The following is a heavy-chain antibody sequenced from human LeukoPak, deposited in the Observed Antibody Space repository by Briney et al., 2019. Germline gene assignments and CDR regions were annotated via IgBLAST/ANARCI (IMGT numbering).Heavy chain of an antibody. CDR3: AKMEGATHLDY. D-gene: IGHD1-26*01. CDR2: ISSSGSTI. Sequence: GGSLRLSCAASGFTFSDYYMSWIRQAPGKGLEWVSYISSSGSTIYYADSVKGRFTISRDNAKNSLYLQMNSLRAEDAAVYYCAKMEGATHLDYWGQGTLVTVSS. V-gene: IGHV3-11*01. CDR1: GFTFSDYY. J-gene: IGHJ4*02.